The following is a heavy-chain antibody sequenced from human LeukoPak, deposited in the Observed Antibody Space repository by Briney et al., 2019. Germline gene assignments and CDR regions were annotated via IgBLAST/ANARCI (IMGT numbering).Heavy chain of an antibody. V-gene: IGHV3-21*01. CDR2: ISSSSSYI. CDR1: GFTFSSYS. D-gene: IGHD3-22*01. Sequence: PGGSLRLSCAASGFTFSSYSMNWVRQAPGKGLEWVSSISSSSSYIYYADSVKGRFTISRDNAKNSLYLQMNSLRAKDTAVYFCARHYYDSSGYKYWGQGTLVTVSS. J-gene: IGHJ4*02. CDR3: ARHYYDSSGYKY.